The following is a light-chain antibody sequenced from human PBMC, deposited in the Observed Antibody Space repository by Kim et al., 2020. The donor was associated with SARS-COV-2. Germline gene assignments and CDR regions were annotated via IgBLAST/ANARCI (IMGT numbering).Light chain of an antibody. J-gene: IGLJ1*01. CDR1: SLRSYF. Sequence: VALGQTVWITCQGDSLRSYFASWYQQKPGQAPLLVIYGKTNRPSGIPDRFSGSSSGRTASLTITGTQAEDEADYYCMSRDTDGPHNYVFGPGTKVTVL. CDR3: MSRDTDGPHNYV. V-gene: IGLV3-19*01. CDR2: GKT.